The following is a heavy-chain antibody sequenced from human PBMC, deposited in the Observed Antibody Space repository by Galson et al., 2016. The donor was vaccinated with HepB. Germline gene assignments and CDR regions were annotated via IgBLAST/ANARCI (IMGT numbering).Heavy chain of an antibody. V-gene: IGHV3-23*01. CDR1: AGTFKNYA. J-gene: IGHJ4*02. Sequence: SLRLSCAVSAGTFKNYAMNWVRQAPGKGLEWVAAISGSGGRTPYDDSVRGRFTISRDNSKNTLFLRMNSVGVEDTAVYFCAKSGFFGELDKWGQGTGVVVSS. CDR3: AKSGFFGELDK. D-gene: IGHD3-10*01. CDR2: ISGSGGRT.